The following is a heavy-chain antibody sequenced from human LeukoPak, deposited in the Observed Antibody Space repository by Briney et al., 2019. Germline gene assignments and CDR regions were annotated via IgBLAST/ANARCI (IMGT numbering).Heavy chain of an antibody. J-gene: IGHJ4*02. V-gene: IGHV1-3*01. D-gene: IGHD2-2*01. CDR1: GYTFTHYA. CDR2: INAANGNT. Sequence: GASVKVSCKASGYTFTHYAIHWLRQAPGQRLEWMGWINAANGNTRYSQKFQGRVTITRDASASTVYMELSSLRSEDTAIYYCARGYCSSTTCSIDYWGQGTLVTVSS. CDR3: ARGYCSSTTCSIDY.